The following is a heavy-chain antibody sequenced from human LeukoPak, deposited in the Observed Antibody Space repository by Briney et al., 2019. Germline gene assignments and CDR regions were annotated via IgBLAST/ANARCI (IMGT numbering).Heavy chain of an antibody. V-gene: IGHV4-38-2*02. CDR2: IYHSGST. CDR3: ARDTHDYDSNDYHY. J-gene: IGHJ4*02. CDR1: GYSISSGYY. D-gene: IGHD3-22*01. Sequence: PSETLSLTCTVSGYSISSGYYWGWIRQPPGKGLEWIGNIYHSGSTYYNPSLKSRVAISVDTSKNQFSLKLNSVTAADTAVYYCARDTHDYDSNDYHYWGQGTLVTVSS.